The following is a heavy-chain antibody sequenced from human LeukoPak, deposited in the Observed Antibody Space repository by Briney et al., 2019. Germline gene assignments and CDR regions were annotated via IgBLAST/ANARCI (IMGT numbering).Heavy chain of an antibody. D-gene: IGHD3-22*01. CDR3: ARALSIVEDYYYYGMDV. J-gene: IGHJ6*02. Sequence: GGSLRLSCAASGFTVSSNYMSWGRQAPGKGLEWVSVIYSGASAYYADSVKGRFTISRHNSKNTLYLQMNSLRAEDTAVYYCARALSIVEDYYYYGMDVWGQGTTVTVSS. V-gene: IGHV3-53*04. CDR1: GFTVSSNY. CDR2: IYSGASA.